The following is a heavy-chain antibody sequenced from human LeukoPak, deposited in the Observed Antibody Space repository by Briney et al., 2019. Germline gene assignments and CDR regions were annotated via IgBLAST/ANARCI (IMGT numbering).Heavy chain of an antibody. CDR3: ARDRAYYDFWSGYFDAFDI. CDR1: GFTFSSYA. J-gene: IGHJ3*02. Sequence: PGRSLRLSCAASGFTFSSYAMHWVRQAPGKGLEWVAVISYDGSNKYYADSVKGRFTISRDNSKNTLYLQMNSLRAEDTAVYYCARDRAYYDFWSGYFDAFDIWGQGTMVTVSS. V-gene: IGHV3-30-3*01. CDR2: ISYDGSNK. D-gene: IGHD3-3*01.